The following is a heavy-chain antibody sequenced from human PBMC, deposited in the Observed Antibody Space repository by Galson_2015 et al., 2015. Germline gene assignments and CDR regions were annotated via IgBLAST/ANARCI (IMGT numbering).Heavy chain of an antibody. V-gene: IGHV1-69*13. Sequence: SVKVSCKASGGTFSSYAISWVRQAPGQGLEWMGGIIPIFGTANYAQKFQGRVTITADESTSTAYMELSSLRSEDTAVYYCARGIRGSYSLGYFDYWGQGTLVTVSS. D-gene: IGHD1-26*01. CDR3: ARGIRGSYSLGYFDY. CDR2: IIPIFGTA. J-gene: IGHJ4*02. CDR1: GGTFSSYA.